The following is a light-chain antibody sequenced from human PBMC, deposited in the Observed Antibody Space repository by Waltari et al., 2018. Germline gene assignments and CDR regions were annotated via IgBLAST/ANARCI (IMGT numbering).Light chain of an antibody. V-gene: IGKV3-11*01. CDR3: QQRAHWPLT. CDR1: QSISSF. J-gene: IGKJ4*01. Sequence: DTVLTQSPVTLPLSPGETATLSCRASQSISSFLAWYQQKPGQSPRLLIYDASRRATGIPARFSGTGSGTDFTLTIDHLEPDDFAVYYCQQRAHWPLTFGGGTKVEV. CDR2: DAS.